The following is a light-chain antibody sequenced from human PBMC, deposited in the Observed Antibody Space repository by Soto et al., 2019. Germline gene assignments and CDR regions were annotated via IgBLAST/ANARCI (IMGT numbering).Light chain of an antibody. CDR3: QQYDTYST. CDR1: QSVNGW. V-gene: IGKV1-5*01. CDR2: EAS. Sequence: EIQITQSPWTLSASVGERVTFSCRASQSVNGWLAWYQQKPGKAPKLLISEASSLDSGVPSRFSGSGSGTEYVLSISSLQPEDFATYYCQQYDTYSTFGGGTKVDI. J-gene: IGKJ4*01.